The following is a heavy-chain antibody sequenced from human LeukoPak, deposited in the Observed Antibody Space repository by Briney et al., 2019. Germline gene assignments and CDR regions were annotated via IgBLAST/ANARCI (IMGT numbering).Heavy chain of an antibody. V-gene: IGHV4-34*01. D-gene: IGHD2-21*01. Sequence: SETLSLTCTVSGGSISSYYWSWIRQPAGKGLEWIGEINHSGSTNYIPSLKSRVTISVDTSKNQFSLKLSSVTAADTAVYYCARGYFTYYYYYGMDVWGQGTTVTVSS. J-gene: IGHJ6*02. CDR2: INHSGST. CDR3: ARGYFTYYYYYGMDV. CDR1: GGSISSYY.